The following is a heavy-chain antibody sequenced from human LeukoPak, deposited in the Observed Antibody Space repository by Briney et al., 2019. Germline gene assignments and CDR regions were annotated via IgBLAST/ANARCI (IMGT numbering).Heavy chain of an antibody. J-gene: IGHJ4*02. CDR1: RFTFSTYG. Sequence: GGSLRLSCAASRFTFSTYGMHWVRQAPGKGLEWVSFISLDGSNKDYADSVKGRFTISRDNAKNTLYLQMNSLRAEDTAVYYCAKETIVPAGFFDYWGQGTLVTVSS. CDR2: ISLDGSNK. V-gene: IGHV3-30*18. D-gene: IGHD2-2*01. CDR3: AKETIVPAGFFDY.